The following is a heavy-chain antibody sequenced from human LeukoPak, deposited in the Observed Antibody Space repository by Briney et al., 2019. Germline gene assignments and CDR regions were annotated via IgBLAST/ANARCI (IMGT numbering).Heavy chain of an antibody. V-gene: IGHV3-48*01. D-gene: IGHD3-16*02. Sequence: PGGSLRLSCITSGFAFNTYAMHWVRQAPGKGLEWISYISPASNTTYYADSVKGRFTISRDNSKNTLYLQMNSLRAEDTAVYYCARLSSFAFDIWGQGTMVTVSS. CDR3: ARLSSFAFDI. CDR2: ISPASNTT. J-gene: IGHJ3*02. CDR1: GFAFNTYA.